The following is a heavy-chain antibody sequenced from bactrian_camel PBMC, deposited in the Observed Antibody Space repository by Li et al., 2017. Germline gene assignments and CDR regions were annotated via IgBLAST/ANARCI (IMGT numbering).Heavy chain of an antibody. V-gene: IGHV3S63*01. CDR3: VARRPGYWRQCGLEYEPED. Sequence: HVQLVESGGGSVQAGGSLRLSCLASERTDGYNGYCMGWFRQSPGKEREGVAGIDVGGDGATRYADSVKGRFTISRDDAKRTVYLQMNSLQPEDTAMYYCVARRPGYWRQCGLEYEPEDWGQGTQVTVS. J-gene: IGHJ4*01. CDR1: ERTDGYNGYC. CDR2: IDVGGDGAT. D-gene: IGHD7*01.